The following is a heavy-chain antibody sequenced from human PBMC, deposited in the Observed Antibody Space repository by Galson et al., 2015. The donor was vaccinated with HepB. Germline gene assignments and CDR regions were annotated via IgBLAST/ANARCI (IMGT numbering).Heavy chain of an antibody. V-gene: IGHV6-1*01. CDR1: GDSVSSDSAT. Sequence: CAISGDSVSSDSATWNWIRQSPSRGLEWLGRTYYRSKWHNDYALSVKSRISINADTSKNQISLQLNSVSPEDTAGYYCARVPLLFVDAVGYDAFDIWGQGSWVTVCS. CDR3: ARVPLLFVDAVGYDAFDI. D-gene: IGHD3-22*01. J-gene: IGHJ3*02. CDR2: TYYRSKWHN.